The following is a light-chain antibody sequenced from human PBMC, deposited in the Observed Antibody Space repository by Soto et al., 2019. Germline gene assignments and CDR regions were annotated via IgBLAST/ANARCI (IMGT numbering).Light chain of an antibody. CDR2: GAS. CDR1: QSVSSSY. CDR3: QQYGSSPLT. J-gene: IGKJ4*01. V-gene: IGKV3-20*01. Sequence: EIVLTQSPGTLSWSPGERATLSCRASQSVSSSYLAWYQQKPGQAPRLLIYGASSRATGIPDRFSGSGSGTDFTLTSSRLAPEYSAVYYCQQYGSSPLTFGGGTKVEIK.